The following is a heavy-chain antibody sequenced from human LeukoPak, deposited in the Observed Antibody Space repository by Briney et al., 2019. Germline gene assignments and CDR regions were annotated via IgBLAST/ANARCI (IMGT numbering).Heavy chain of an antibody. V-gene: IGHV3-23*01. Sequence: PGGAPRLLCAAPGIALNRHAMSWVRQAPGEGLEWVSAISGSGGDTYYADSVKGRFSISRDNSKNTLNLQMNSLRAEDTAVYYCAKSRADFWSSSDVWGKGTTVTVSS. J-gene: IGHJ6*04. CDR1: GIALNRHA. CDR3: AKSRADFWSSSDV. CDR2: ISGSGGDT. D-gene: IGHD3-3*01.